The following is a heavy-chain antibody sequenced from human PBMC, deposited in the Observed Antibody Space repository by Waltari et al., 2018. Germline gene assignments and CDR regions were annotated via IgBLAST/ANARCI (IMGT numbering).Heavy chain of an antibody. D-gene: IGHD2-8*02. CDR1: GGSFSGYY. CDR3: VRLEDCSGPGGNCYSGDSFALDV. CDR2: INHNGNR. Sequence: QVQLQQWGAGQLQPSETLSLTCAVYGGSFSGYYWGWIRHPPGKGLEWIGEINHNGNRNYTPSLRSRVTMLIDTSRSQFSLKVNAVTAADTAVYYCVRLEDCSGPGGNCYSGDSFALDVWGQGTTVTVSS. V-gene: IGHV4-34*02. J-gene: IGHJ6*02.